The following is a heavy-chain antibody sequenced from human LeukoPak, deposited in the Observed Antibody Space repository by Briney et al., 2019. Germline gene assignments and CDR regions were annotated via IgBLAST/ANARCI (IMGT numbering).Heavy chain of an antibody. CDR2: INHSGST. CDR1: GGSFSGYY. J-gene: IGHJ5*02. D-gene: IGHD3-3*01. Sequence: SETLSLTCAVYGGSFSGYYWSWIRQPPRKGLEWIGEINHSGSTNYNPSLKSRVTISVDTSKNQFSLKLSSVTAADTAVYYCARVGDFWSNNWFDPWGQGTLVTVSS. V-gene: IGHV4-34*01. CDR3: ARVGDFWSNNWFDP.